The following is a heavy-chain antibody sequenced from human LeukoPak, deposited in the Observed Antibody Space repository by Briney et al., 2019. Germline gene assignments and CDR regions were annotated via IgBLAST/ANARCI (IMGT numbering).Heavy chain of an antibody. D-gene: IGHD5-18*01. Sequence: GGSLRLSCAASGFTFSSYWMHWVRQAPGKGLVWVSRINSDGSSTSYADSVKGRFTISRDNAKNTLYLQMNSLRAEDTAVYYCARGRNSYGPGDYWGQGTLATVSS. V-gene: IGHV3-74*01. CDR1: GFTFSSYW. J-gene: IGHJ4*02. CDR3: ARGRNSYGPGDY. CDR2: INSDGSST.